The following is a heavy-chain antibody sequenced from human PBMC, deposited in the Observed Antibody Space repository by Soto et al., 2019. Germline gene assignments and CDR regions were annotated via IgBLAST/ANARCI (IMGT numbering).Heavy chain of an antibody. Sequence: GGSLRLSCAASGFSFSNYGMHWVRQAPGKGLEWVGVIFRDGNTKQYADSVKGRFCVSRDNSQSTLYLQMNSLSTEDTAVNYCTKCPARFNFDYRGQGAHVNVSS. CDR2: IFRDGNTK. J-gene: IGHJ4*02. CDR3: TKCPARFNFDY. CDR1: GFSFSNYG. V-gene: IGHV3-33*06.